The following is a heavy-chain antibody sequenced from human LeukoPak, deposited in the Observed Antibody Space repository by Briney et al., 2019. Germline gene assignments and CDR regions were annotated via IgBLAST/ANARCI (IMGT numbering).Heavy chain of an antibody. CDR3: AKDREEYSSSWYLYYFDY. CDR2: ISGSGGST. CDR1: GFTFSSYA. Sequence: GSLRLSCAASGFTFSSYAMSWVRQAPGKGLEWVSAISGSGGSTYYADSVKGRFTISRDNSKNTLYLQMNSLRAEDTAVYYCAKDREEYSSSWYLYYFDYWGQGTLVTVSS. D-gene: IGHD6-13*01. J-gene: IGHJ4*02. V-gene: IGHV3-23*01.